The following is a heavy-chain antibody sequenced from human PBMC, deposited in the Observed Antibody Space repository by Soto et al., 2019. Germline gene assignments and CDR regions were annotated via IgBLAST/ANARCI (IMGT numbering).Heavy chain of an antibody. CDR2: IYYSGST. J-gene: IGHJ6*03. D-gene: IGHD1-20*01. V-gene: IGHV4-39*01. CDR1: GGSISSSSYY. Sequence: SETLSLTCTVSGGSISSSSYYWGWIRQPPGKGLEWIGSIYYSGSTYYNPSLKSRVTISVDTSKNQFSLKLSSVTAADTAVYYCASRPRRISYMDVWGKGTTVTVSS. CDR3: ASRPRRISYMDV.